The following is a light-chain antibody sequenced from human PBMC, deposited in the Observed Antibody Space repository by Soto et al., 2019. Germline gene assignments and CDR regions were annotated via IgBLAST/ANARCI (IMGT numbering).Light chain of an antibody. V-gene: IGKV1-5*01. J-gene: IGKJ4*01. Sequence: QMPQSPSTLSSSVGDRVHITCRASQNIRSRLAWFQQKPGKAPKLLIYDASSLESGVPSRFSGSGSGTDFTLTISSLQPEDFATYYCQQLNSHPLTFGGGTKVDIK. CDR3: QQLNSHPLT. CDR2: DAS. CDR1: QNIRSR.